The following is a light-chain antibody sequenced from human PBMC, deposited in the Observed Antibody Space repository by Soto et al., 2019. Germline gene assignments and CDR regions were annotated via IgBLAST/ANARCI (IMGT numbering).Light chain of an antibody. CDR1: SSNIGSNS. CDR2: STS. Sequence: QSVLTQPPSVSGTPGQRVTMSCSGSSSNIGSNSVNWYHHLPGTAPKLLIYSTSQRPSGVPDRFSGSKSDTSASLAVSGLHSEDEADYYCAAWDDSLNAYVFGTGTKLTVL. V-gene: IGLV1-44*01. CDR3: AAWDDSLNAYV. J-gene: IGLJ1*01.